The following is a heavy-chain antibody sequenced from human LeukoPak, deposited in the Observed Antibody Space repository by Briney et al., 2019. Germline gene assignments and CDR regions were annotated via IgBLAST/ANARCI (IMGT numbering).Heavy chain of an antibody. CDR1: GYTFTSYD. J-gene: IGHJ6*03. CDR2: MNPNSGNT. CDR3: ARAYSYDLAYYYMDV. D-gene: IGHD5-18*01. V-gene: IGHV1-8*03. Sequence: ASVKVSCKASGYTFTSYDINWVRQATGQGLEWMGWMNPNSGNTGYAQKFQGRVTITRNTSISTAYMELSSLRSEDTAVYYCARAYSYDLAYYYMDVWGKGTTVTVSS.